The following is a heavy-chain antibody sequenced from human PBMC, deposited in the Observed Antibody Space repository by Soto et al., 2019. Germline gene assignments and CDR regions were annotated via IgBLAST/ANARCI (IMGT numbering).Heavy chain of an antibody. D-gene: IGHD2-15*01. J-gene: IGHJ4*01. CDR3: VKGNQLLRYYFDF. V-gene: IGHV3-64D*06. CDR1: GFTFSNYA. CDR2: ITSEGDRT. Sequence: GGSLRLSCSVSGFTFSNYAMHWVRQAPGKGLEYVSGITSEGDRTWHADSVKDRFTISRDNSKNTLFLQMSSLRVEDTAIYFCVKGNQLLRYYFDFWGPGTLGTVSS.